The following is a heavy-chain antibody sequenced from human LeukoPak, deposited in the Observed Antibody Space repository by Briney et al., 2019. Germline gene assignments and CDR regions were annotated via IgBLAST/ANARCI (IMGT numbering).Heavy chain of an antibody. CDR2: VNHSGYT. D-gene: IGHD4-17*01. J-gene: IGHJ4*02. CDR1: GTSFTSYY. Sequence: SETLSLTCSVSGTSFTSYYWSWIRQTPGKGLEWIGEVNHSGYTNINPSLKSRVTISVDTSKNQFSLMMTSVTAADTAVYFCARMTTGHDYWGQGILVTVSS. V-gene: IGHV4-34*01. CDR3: ARMTTGHDY.